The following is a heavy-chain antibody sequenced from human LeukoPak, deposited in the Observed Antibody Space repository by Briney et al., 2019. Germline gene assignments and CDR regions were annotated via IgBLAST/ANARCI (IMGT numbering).Heavy chain of an antibody. D-gene: IGHD5-12*01. CDR2: INPSGGST. V-gene: IGHV1-46*01. Sequence: ASVKVSCKASGYTFTSYYMHWVRQAPGQGLEWMGIINPSGGSTSYAQKFQGRVTMTRDTSTSTVYMELSSLRSEDTAVYYCARPSNTYSGYDFGAFDIWGQGTMVTVSS. CDR3: ARPSNTYSGYDFGAFDI. CDR1: GYTFTSYY. J-gene: IGHJ3*02.